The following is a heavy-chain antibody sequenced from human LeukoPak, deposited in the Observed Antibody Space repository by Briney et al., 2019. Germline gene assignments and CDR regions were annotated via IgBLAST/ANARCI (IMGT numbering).Heavy chain of an antibody. J-gene: IGHJ4*02. CDR3: AKDRKADY. V-gene: IGHV3-30-3*01. D-gene: IGHD1-14*01. CDR1: GFTFSSYA. Sequence: PGRSLRLSCAASGFTFSSYAMHWVRQAPGKGLEWVAVISYDGSNKYYADSVKGRFTISRDNSKNTLYLQMNSLRAEDTAVYYCAKDRKADYWGQGTLVTVSS. CDR2: ISYDGSNK.